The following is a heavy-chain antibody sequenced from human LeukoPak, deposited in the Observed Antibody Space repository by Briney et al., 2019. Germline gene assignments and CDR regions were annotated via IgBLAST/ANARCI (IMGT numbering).Heavy chain of an antibody. CDR2: INTKSKTI. V-gene: IGHV3-48*01. J-gene: IGHJ4*02. Sequence: GGSLRLSCAASGFTVSSNYMSWVRQAPGKGLEWVSYINTKSKTIYYADSVKGRFTISRDNAKNSLHLQMNSLRAEDTALYYCVRDRNWAFDYWGQGTLVTVSS. CDR1: GFTVSSNY. CDR3: VRDRNWAFDY. D-gene: IGHD7-27*01.